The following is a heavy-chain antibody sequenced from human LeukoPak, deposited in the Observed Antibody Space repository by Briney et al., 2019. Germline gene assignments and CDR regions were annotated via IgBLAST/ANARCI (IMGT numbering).Heavy chain of an antibody. J-gene: IGHJ6*03. D-gene: IGHD3-22*01. Sequence: GGSLRLSCAASGFTFSSYSMNWVRQAPGKGLEWVSSISSSSSYIYYADSVKGRFTISRDNAKNSLYLQMNSLRAKDTAVYYCAREYYYDSSGYSRSGYYYYMDVWGKGTTVTVSS. CDR2: ISSSSSYI. V-gene: IGHV3-21*01. CDR1: GFTFSSYS. CDR3: AREYYYDSSGYSRSGYYYYMDV.